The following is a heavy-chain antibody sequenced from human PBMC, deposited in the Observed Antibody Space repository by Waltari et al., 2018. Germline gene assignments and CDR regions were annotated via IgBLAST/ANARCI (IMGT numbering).Heavy chain of an antibody. CDR2: IIPIFGTA. J-gene: IGHJ4*02. V-gene: IGHV1-69*01. CDR3: ARKVGEYYYDSSGYFDY. CDR1: GGTFSSYA. D-gene: IGHD3-22*01. Sequence: QVQLVQSGAEVKKPGSSVKVSCKASGGTFSSYAISWVRQAPGQGLEWMGGIIPIFGTANYAQKLQGRVTITADESTSTAYMELSSLRSEDTAVYYCARKVGEYYYDSSGYFDYWGQGTLVTVSS.